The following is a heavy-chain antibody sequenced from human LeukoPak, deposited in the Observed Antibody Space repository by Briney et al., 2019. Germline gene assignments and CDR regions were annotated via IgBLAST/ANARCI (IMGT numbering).Heavy chain of an antibody. Sequence: GGSLRLSCAASGFTFSSYSMNWVRQAPGKGLEWVSSISSSSSYIYYADSVKGRFTISRDNAKNSLYLQMNSLRAEDTAVYYCAREVTMVRGVGFDYWGQGTLVTVSS. D-gene: IGHD3-10*01. CDR2: ISSSSSYI. CDR3: AREVTMVRGVGFDY. J-gene: IGHJ4*02. V-gene: IGHV3-21*01. CDR1: GFTFSSYS.